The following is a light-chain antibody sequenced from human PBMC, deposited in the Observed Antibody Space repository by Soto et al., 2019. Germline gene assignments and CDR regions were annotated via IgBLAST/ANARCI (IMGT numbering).Light chain of an antibody. J-gene: IGLJ1*01. CDR2: EVS. CDR3: SSYTSSSTLDV. CDR1: SSDVGAYNY. Sequence: QSVLTQPASVSGSPGQSITISCTGTSSDVGAYNYVSWYQHHPGKAPKLMIYEVSNRPSGVSNRFSGSKSGNTASLTISGLHAEDEADYYCSSYTSSSTLDVFGTGTKVTVL. V-gene: IGLV2-14*01.